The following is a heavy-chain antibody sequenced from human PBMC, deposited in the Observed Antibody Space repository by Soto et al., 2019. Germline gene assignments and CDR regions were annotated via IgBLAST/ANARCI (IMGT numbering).Heavy chain of an antibody. CDR1: GGSISSSSYY. D-gene: IGHD4-17*01. V-gene: IGHV4-39*01. CDR3: ARVSKVTTPYYYYYGMDV. CDR2: IYYSGST. Sequence: SETLSLTCTVSGGSISSSSYYWGWIRQPPGKGLEWIGSIYYSGSTYYNPSLKSRVTISVDTSKNQFSLKLSSVTAADTAVYYCARVSKVTTPYYYYYGMDVWGQGTTVTISS. J-gene: IGHJ6*02.